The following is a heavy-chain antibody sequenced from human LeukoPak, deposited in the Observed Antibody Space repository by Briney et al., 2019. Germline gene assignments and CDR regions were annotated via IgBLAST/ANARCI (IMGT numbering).Heavy chain of an antibody. CDR1: GGTFSSYA. J-gene: IGHJ4*02. D-gene: IGHD3-10*01. CDR2: IIPIFGTA. CDR3: ARNLYYYGSGGLCFFDY. V-gene: IGHV1-69*13. Sequence: ASVKVSCKASGGTFSSYAISWVRQAPGQGLEWMGGIIPIFGTANYAQKFQGRVTITADESTSTAYMELSSLRSEDTAVYYCARNLYYYGSGGLCFFDYWGQGTLVTVSS.